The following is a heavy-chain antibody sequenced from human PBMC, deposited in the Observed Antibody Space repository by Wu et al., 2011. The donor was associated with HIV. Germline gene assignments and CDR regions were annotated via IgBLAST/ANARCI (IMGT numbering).Heavy chain of an antibody. D-gene: IGHD3-10*01. Sequence: QVQLVQSGADVKRPGASVKVSCKASGYTFTGYYIHWVRQAPGQGLEWMGWLNPNSGGTNFAQMFQGRVSMTRDTSIKTAAMDLSSLTSDDTAVYYCARSPAWFGDLYFDNWGQGTLVTVSS. CDR1: GYTFTGYY. CDR2: LNPNSGGT. J-gene: IGHJ5*02. CDR3: ARSPAWFGDLYFDN. V-gene: IGHV1-2*02.